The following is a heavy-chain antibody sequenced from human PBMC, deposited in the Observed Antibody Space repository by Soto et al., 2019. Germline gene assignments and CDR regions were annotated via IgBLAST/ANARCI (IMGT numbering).Heavy chain of an antibody. CDR1: GGSISSGGYY. V-gene: IGHV4-31*03. CDR2: IYYSGST. Sequence: PSETLSLTCTVSGGSISSGGYYWSWIRQHPGKGLEWIGYIYYSGSTYYNPSLKSRVTISVDTSKNQFSLKLSSVTAADTAVYYCARDLMATETLDYWGQGTLVTVSS. CDR3: ARDLMATETLDY. J-gene: IGHJ4*02. D-gene: IGHD4-4*01.